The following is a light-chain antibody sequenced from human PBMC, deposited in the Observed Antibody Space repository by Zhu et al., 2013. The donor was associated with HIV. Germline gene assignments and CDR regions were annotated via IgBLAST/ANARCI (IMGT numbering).Light chain of an antibody. Sequence: DIQMTQSPSSVSASVGDRVTITCRASQGISSWLAWYQQKPGEAPKVLIYKASNLENGVPPRFSGSGSGTEFTLTISSLQPDDFATYYCQQYYSYPLTFGGGTKVEIK. V-gene: IGKV1-5*03. CDR1: QGISSW. CDR3: QQYYSYPLT. J-gene: IGKJ4*01. CDR2: KAS.